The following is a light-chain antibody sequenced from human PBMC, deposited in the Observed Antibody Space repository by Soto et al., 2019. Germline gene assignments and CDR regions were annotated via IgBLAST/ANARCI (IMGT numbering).Light chain of an antibody. J-gene: IGKJ1*01. CDR3: QQSYSTGWT. CDR2: AAS. CDR1: QSISSY. Sequence: DIQMTQSPSSLSASVGDRVTITCRASQSISSYLNWYQQKPGKAPKLLIYAASSLQSGVPSRFSGSGYGTDFNLTISSLQTEDFATYYCQQSYSTGWTFGQGTKVDIK. V-gene: IGKV1-39*01.